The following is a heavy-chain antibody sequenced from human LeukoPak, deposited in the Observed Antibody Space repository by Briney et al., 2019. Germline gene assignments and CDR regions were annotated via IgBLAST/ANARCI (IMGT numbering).Heavy chain of an antibody. CDR2: INAGNGNT. D-gene: IGHD6-6*01. CDR3: ARSVSSSGTFDY. J-gene: IGHJ4*02. Sequence: GASVKVSCKASGYTFTGYYMHWVRQAPGQRLEWMGWINAGNGNTKYSQEFQGRVTITRDTSASTAYMELSSLRSEDMAVYYCARSVSSSGTFDYWGQGTLVTVSS. V-gene: IGHV1-3*03. CDR1: GYTFTGYY.